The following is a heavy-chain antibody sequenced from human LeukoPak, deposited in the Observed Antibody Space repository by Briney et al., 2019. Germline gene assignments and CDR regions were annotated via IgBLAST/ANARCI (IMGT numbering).Heavy chain of an antibody. V-gene: IGHV4-39*07. CDR2: IYFSGST. J-gene: IGHJ4*02. CDR1: GGSISSSSYY. D-gene: IGHD3-3*01. Sequence: SETLSLTCIVSGGSISSSSYYWGWIRQPPGKGLECIGSIYFSGSTYYNPSPKSRVTISLDTSKNQFSLKLTSVTAADTAVYYCARVMTIFGVVVDYWGQGTLVTVSS. CDR3: ARVMTIFGVVVDY.